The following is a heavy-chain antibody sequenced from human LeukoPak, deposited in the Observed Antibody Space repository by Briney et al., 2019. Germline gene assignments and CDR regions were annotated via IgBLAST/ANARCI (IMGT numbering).Heavy chain of an antibody. CDR2: INPNSGGT. Sequence: ASVKVSCKASGYTFTGYYMHWVRQAPGQGLEWMGWINPNSGGTNYAQKFQGRVTMTRDTSISTAYMELSRLRSDDTAVYYCARDRVLRYFDWLLPLGYWGQGTLVTVSS. D-gene: IGHD3-9*01. V-gene: IGHV1-2*02. CDR1: GYTFTGYY. J-gene: IGHJ4*02. CDR3: ARDRVLRYFDWLLPLGY.